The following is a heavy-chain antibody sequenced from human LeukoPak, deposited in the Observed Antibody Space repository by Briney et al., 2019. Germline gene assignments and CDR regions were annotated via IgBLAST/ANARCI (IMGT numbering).Heavy chain of an antibody. CDR2: IYYSGST. J-gene: IGHJ4*02. CDR1: GGSISITTSY. V-gene: IGHV4-39*01. CDR3: ARRTGYFDY. Sequence: SETLSLTCTVSGGSISITTSYWAWIRQPPGKGLEWIASIYYSGSTYYHPSLKSRVTISVDTSKNQFSLKLSSVTAADTAVYYCARRTGYFDYWGQGTLVTVSS. D-gene: IGHD2-8*02.